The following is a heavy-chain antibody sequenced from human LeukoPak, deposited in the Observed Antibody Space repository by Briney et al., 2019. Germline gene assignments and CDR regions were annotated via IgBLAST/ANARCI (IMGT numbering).Heavy chain of an antibody. Sequence: PGGSLRLSCAASGFTFSSYAMHWVRQAPGKGLEWVSVIYSDGRTYYADSVKGRFTISRDDSKNTVYLQMNGLRAEDTAVYYCARDSNTRNWGQGTLVTVSS. CDR3: ARDSNTRN. CDR2: IYSDGRT. V-gene: IGHV3-66*01. D-gene: IGHD1-26*01. CDR1: GFTFSSYA. J-gene: IGHJ4*02.